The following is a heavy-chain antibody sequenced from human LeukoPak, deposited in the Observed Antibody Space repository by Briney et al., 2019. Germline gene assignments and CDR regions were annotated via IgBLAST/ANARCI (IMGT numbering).Heavy chain of an antibody. J-gene: IGHJ4*02. V-gene: IGHV4-61*02. D-gene: IGHD4/OR15-4a*01. Sequence: SETLSLXCTVSGGSISSGSYYWSWIRQPAGKGLEWIGRIYTSGITNYNPSLKSRVTISVDTSKNQFSLKLSSVTAADTAVYYCARDEDYGVFDYWGQGTLVTVSS. CDR3: ARDEDYGVFDY. CDR2: IYTSGIT. CDR1: GGSISSGSYY.